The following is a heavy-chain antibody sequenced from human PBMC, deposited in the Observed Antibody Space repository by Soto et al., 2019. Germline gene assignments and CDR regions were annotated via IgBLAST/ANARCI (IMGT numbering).Heavy chain of an antibody. V-gene: IGHV3-33*01. Sequence: QVQLVESGGGVVQPGRSLRLSCVASGFSFNTYGMHWVRQAPGKGLEWVAVIWYDGSVKCYADSVKGRFTITRDNSKNTLFLQMDSLRVEDTAVYYCAREDLTTEYYAIDVWGQGTTVTVSS. CDR2: IWYDGSVK. D-gene: IGHD4-17*01. J-gene: IGHJ6*02. CDR1: GFSFNTYG. CDR3: AREDLTTEYYAIDV.